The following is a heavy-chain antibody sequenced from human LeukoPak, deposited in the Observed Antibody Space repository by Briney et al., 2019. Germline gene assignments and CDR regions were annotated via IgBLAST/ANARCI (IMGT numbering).Heavy chain of an antibody. V-gene: IGHV4-59*08. Sequence: SETLSLTCTVSGGSISFYYWRGSWIRQPPGKGLEWIGYMHYSGSTDYNPSLKGRVTMSIDTSKNQFSLKLCFVTAADTAVYYCARRRGDGDDYGAFDIWGQGTMVTVSS. CDR3: ARRRGDGDDYGAFDI. CDR2: MHYSGST. J-gene: IGHJ3*02. D-gene: IGHD3-10*01. CDR1: GGSISFYY.